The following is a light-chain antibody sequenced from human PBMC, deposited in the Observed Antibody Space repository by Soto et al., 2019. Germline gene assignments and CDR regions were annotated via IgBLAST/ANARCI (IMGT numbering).Light chain of an antibody. CDR3: QTWGSGIVV. CDR2: LNSDGSH. V-gene: IGLV4-69*01. J-gene: IGLJ2*01. Sequence: QSVLTQSPSASASLGASVKLTCTLSSGHSNYAIAWPQQQSEKGPRYLMKLNSDGSHSKGDGIPDRCSGSSSGAERSLTIPSLQSEDEADYCCQTWGSGIVVFGGGTKVTVL. CDR1: SGHSNYA.